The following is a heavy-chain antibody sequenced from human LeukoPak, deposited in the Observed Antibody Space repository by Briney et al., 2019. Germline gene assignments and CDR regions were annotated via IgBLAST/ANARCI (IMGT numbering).Heavy chain of an antibody. CDR3: ASDSVTSTGNYFDY. V-gene: IGHV3-30*04. Sequence: PGGSLRLSCAASGFTFSSYAMHWVRQTPGKGLEWVAVISYDGSNKYYADSVKGRFTISRDNSKNTLYLQMNSLRAEDTAVYYCASDSVTSTGNYFDYWGQGTLVTVSS. CDR2: ISYDGSNK. J-gene: IGHJ4*02. D-gene: IGHD4-17*01. CDR1: GFTFSSYA.